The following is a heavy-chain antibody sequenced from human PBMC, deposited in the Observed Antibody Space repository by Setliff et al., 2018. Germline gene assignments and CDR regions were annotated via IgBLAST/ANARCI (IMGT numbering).Heavy chain of an antibody. CDR3: ARGYPVTFDI. J-gene: IGHJ3*02. CDR1: GFAFSTYR. Sequence: PGGSLRLSCAASGFAFSTYRMNWVRQAPGKGLEWVSYITSSSSTIDYADSVKGRFTISRDNAKNSLYLQMNSLRAEDTAVYYCARGYPVTFDIWGQGTMVTVSS. CDR2: ITSSSSTI. D-gene: IGHD1-1*01. V-gene: IGHV3-48*01.